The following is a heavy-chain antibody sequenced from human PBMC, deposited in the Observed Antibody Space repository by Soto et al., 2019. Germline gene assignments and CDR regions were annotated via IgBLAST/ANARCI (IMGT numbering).Heavy chain of an antibody. J-gene: IGHJ3*02. CDR2: INHSGST. D-gene: IGHD5-18*01. CDR1: GGSFSGYY. Sequence: QVQLQQWGAGLLKPSETLSLTCAVYGGSFSGYYWSWIRQPPGKGLEWIGEINHSGSTNYNPSLKGRVTRSVDTSKNQLSLKLSSVTAADTAVYYCARRGYSYGYVLGAFDIWGQGTMVTVSS. V-gene: IGHV4-34*01. CDR3: ARRGYSYGYVLGAFDI.